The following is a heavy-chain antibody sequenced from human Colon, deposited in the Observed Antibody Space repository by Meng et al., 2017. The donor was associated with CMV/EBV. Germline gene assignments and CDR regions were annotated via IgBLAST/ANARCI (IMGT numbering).Heavy chain of an antibody. D-gene: IGHD5-18*01. CDR3: ARVRGYSYGPYWYFDL. V-gene: IGHV4-4*02. J-gene: IGHJ2*01. CDR2: IFHTGSI. Sequence: GPISSSNWWSWVRQSPGKRLEWIGEIFHTGSINYNPSLESRVTISIDKSKNQFSLKLPSVTAADTAVYYCARVRGYSYGPYWYFDLWGRGTLVTVSS. CDR1: GPISSSNW.